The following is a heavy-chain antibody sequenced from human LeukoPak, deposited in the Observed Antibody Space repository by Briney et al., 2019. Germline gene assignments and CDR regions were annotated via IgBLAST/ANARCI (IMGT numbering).Heavy chain of an antibody. V-gene: IGHV1-46*01. Sequence: GASVKVSCKASGYTFTSYYMLWVRQAPGQGLEWMGMFNPSGGGTTYAQKFQGRVTMTRDTSTSTVYMELSSLRSEDTAVYYCARGRFVLDYYRFDYWGQRTLVTVSS. D-gene: IGHD3-22*01. CDR1: GYTFTSYY. CDR3: ARGRFVLDYYRFDY. CDR2: FNPSGGGT. J-gene: IGHJ4*02.